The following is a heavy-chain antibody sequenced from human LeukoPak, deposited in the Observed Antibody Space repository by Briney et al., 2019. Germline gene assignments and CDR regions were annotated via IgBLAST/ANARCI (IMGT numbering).Heavy chain of an antibody. Sequence: GGSLRLSCAASGFTFSSYGMHWVRQAPGKGLEWVAFIRYDGSNKYYADSVKGRFTISRDNSKNTLYLQMNSLRAEDTAVYYCAKDLYSSSWGNDYWGQGTLVTVSS. D-gene: IGHD6-13*01. V-gene: IGHV3-30*02. CDR1: GFTFSSYG. CDR3: AKDLYSSSWGNDY. J-gene: IGHJ4*02. CDR2: IRYDGSNK.